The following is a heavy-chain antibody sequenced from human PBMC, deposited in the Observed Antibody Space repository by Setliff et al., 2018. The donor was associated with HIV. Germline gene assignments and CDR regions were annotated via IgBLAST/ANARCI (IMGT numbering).Heavy chain of an antibody. CDR1: GGSISSSSYY. CDR2: IYYSGST. V-gene: IGHV4-39*01. Sequence: PSETLSLTCTVSGGSISSSSYYWGWIRQPPGKGLEWIGSIYYSGSTYYNPSLKSRVTISGDTSKNQFSLKLSSVTAADTAVYYCACGAAAGTDYYYYYYMDVWGKGTTVTVSS. CDR3: ACGAAAGTDYYYYYYMDV. J-gene: IGHJ6*03. D-gene: IGHD6-13*01.